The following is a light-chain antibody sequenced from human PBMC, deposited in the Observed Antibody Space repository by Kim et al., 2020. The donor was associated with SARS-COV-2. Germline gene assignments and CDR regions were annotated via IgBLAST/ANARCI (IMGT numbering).Light chain of an antibody. CDR3: QQANIFPYS. J-gene: IGKJ2*03. Sequence: SASVGDRVSITCRASQAISAWLAWYQQKPGKAPKLLIYATSKLQSGVPSRFSGSGSGTDFTLIISSLQPEDVATYYCQQANIFPYSFGQGTKLEI. V-gene: IGKV1-12*01. CDR1: QAISAW. CDR2: ATS.